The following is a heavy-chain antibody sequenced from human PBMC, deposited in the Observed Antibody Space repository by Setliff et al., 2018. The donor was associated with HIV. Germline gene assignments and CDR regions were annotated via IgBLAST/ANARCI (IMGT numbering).Heavy chain of an antibody. CDR3: AREGPQTGDHSLALF. Sequence: SCKAFGGTFSSYAFSWVREAPGQGLEWISYISTSGSTIYYADSVKGRFTISRDNAKNSLYLQMNSLRSEDTAVYYCAREGPQTGDHSLALFWGQGTVVTVSS. V-gene: IGHV3-48*03. CDR1: GGTFSSYA. J-gene: IGHJ4*02. CDR2: ISTSGSTI. D-gene: IGHD7-27*01.